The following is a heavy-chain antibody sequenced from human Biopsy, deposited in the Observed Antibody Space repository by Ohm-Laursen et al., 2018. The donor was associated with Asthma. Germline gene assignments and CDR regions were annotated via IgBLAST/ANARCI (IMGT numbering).Heavy chain of an antibody. V-gene: IGHV4-59*01. D-gene: IGHD2-21*02. Sequence: GTLSLTCTVSGGSISRDYWSWIRQPPGKGLESIGHVYYSGSTNYNPFLKSRVTISIDASKNQFSLKLTSVTAADTAAYYCARGVDRVTGLLDHFDSWGQGTLVTVSS. J-gene: IGHJ4*02. CDR2: VYYSGST. CDR1: GGSISRDY. CDR3: ARGVDRVTGLLDHFDS.